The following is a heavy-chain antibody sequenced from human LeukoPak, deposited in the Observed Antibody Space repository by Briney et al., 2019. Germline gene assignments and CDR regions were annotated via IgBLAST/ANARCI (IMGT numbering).Heavy chain of an antibody. CDR3: AKDPGCTSGICYTFFDY. Sequence: PGESLRLSCAASGFTFSSYEMNWVRQAPGKGLEWLSYISASSRVIYYGDSVKGRFTISRDNAKNSLYLQLNSLRAEDTAVYYCAKDPGCTSGICYTFFDYWGQGALVTVSS. J-gene: IGHJ4*02. CDR1: GFTFSSYE. CDR2: ISASSRVI. D-gene: IGHD2-8*01. V-gene: IGHV3-48*03.